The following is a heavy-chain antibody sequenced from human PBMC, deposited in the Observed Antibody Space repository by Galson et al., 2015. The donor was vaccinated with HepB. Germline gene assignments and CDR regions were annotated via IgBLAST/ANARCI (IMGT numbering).Heavy chain of an antibody. J-gene: IGHJ4*02. CDR2: ISGSGGST. V-gene: IGHV3-23*01. CDR3: AKAIFPLAELGTGGFDY. CDR1: GFTFSTYA. Sequence: SLRLSCAASGFTFSTYAMSWVRQAPGKGLEWVSAISGSGGSTSYADSVKGRFTISRDSSKDTLYLQMNSLGAEDTAVYYCAKAIFPLAELGTGGFDYWGQGTLVTVSS. D-gene: IGHD3-3*01.